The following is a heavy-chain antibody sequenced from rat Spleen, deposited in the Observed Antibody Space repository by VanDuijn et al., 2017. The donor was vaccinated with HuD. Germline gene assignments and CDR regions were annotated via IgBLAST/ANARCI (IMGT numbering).Heavy chain of an antibody. J-gene: IGHJ4*01. CDR2: IQNGGST. Sequence: QVQLKESGPGLVQPSQTLSLTCTVSGFSLTSYHVHWVRQPPGKGLEWMGRIQNGGSTDYNSALKSRLSISRDTSKSQVFLKMNSLQTEDTAMYFCAREDYGGYVMDAWGQGASVTVSS. CDR1: GFSLTSYH. D-gene: IGHD1-11*01. V-gene: IGHV2-27*01. CDR3: AREDYGGYVMDA.